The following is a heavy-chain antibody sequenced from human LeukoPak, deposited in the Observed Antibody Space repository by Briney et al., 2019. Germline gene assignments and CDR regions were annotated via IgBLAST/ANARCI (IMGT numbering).Heavy chain of an antibody. Sequence: ASVKVSCKVSGYTLTELSMHWVRQAPGKGLEWMGGFDPEDGETIYAQKFQGRVTMTEDTSTDTAYMELSSLRSEDTAVYYCARSNCGGDCYSFNYWGQGTLVTVSS. CDR3: ARSNCGGDCYSFNY. CDR2: FDPEDGET. CDR1: GYTLTELS. J-gene: IGHJ4*02. D-gene: IGHD2-21*02. V-gene: IGHV1-24*01.